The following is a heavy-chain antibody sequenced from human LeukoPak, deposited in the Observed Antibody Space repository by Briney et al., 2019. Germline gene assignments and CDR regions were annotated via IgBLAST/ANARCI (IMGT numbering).Heavy chain of an antibody. Sequence: GRSLRLSCAASGFTFSSYAMHWVRQAPGKGLEWVAVISYDGSNKYYADSVKGRFTISRDNSKNTLYLQMNSLRAEDTAVYYCVRDTDYYDSSGYYYGAFDIWGQGTMVTVSS. J-gene: IGHJ3*02. CDR2: ISYDGSNK. CDR3: VRDTDYYDSSGYYYGAFDI. CDR1: GFTFSSYA. D-gene: IGHD3-22*01. V-gene: IGHV3-30-3*01.